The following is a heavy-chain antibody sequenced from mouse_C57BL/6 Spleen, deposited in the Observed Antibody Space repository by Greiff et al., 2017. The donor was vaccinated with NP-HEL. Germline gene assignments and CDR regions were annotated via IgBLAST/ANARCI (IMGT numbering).Heavy chain of an antibody. V-gene: IGHV1-82*01. CDR2: IYPGDGDT. CDR3: ARGRDRYFDV. D-gene: IGHD3-3*01. J-gene: IGHJ1*03. CDR1: GYAFSSSW. Sequence: QVQLKQSGPELVKPGASVKISCKASGYAFSSSWMNWVKQRPGKGLEWIGRIYPGDGDTNYNGKFKGKATLTADKSSSTAYMQLSSLTSEDSAVYFCARGRDRYFDVWGTGTTVTVSS.